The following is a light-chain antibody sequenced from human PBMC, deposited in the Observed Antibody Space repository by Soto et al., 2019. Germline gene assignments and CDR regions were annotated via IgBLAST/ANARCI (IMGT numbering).Light chain of an antibody. CDR1: QSVSSY. CDR3: QQRSNWRALT. Sequence: EIVLTQSPATLSLSPGERATLSCRASQSVSSYLAWYQQKPCQAPRLLIYDASNRAIGIPARFSGSGSGTDFTLTISSLEPEDFAVYYCQQRSNWRALTFGGGTKVEIK. CDR2: DAS. V-gene: IGKV3-11*01. J-gene: IGKJ4*01.